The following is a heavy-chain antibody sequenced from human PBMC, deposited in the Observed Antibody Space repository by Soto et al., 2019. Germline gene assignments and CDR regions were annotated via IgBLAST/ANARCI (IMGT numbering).Heavy chain of an antibody. V-gene: IGHV3-30-3*01. CDR3: ARGEWGGFMLDY. J-gene: IGHJ4*02. Sequence: QVQLEESGGGVVQPGRSLRLSCAASGFTFSSYVMHWVRQVPGKGLEWVAVISYDGSNKYYADSVKGRFTISRDDSKNTLYLQMNSLRAEDTAVYYCARGEWGGFMLDYWGQGTLVTVSS. CDR1: GFTFSSYV. D-gene: IGHD3-16*01. CDR2: ISYDGSNK.